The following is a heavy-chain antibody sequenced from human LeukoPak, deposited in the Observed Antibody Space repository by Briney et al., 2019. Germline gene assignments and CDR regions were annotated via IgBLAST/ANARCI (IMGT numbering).Heavy chain of an antibody. CDR1: GFTHSNTY. Sequence: PGGSLRLSCAASGFTHSNTYMTWVRQAPGKGLEWVSLIYSGGSTHYADSAKDRFTISRDNSKNTLYLQMNSLRAEDTALYYCARIDTIFGVTIDYWGQGTLVTVSS. D-gene: IGHD3-3*01. J-gene: IGHJ4*02. CDR2: IYSGGST. CDR3: ARIDTIFGVTIDY. V-gene: IGHV3-53*01.